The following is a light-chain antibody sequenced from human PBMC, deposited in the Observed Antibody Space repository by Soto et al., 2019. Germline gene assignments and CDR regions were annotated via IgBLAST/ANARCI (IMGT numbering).Light chain of an antibody. Sequence: DIRLTQSPSFLSASAGDRVTITCRASQDITKYLAWFQQKPGRAPKLLIYGAFTLQRGVPSRFSGRGSGTEFTLTISSLQPEDFATYYCQQVDTYPMTFGRGTKV. CDR2: GAF. J-gene: IGKJ4*01. V-gene: IGKV1-9*01. CDR3: QQVDTYPMT. CDR1: QDITKY.